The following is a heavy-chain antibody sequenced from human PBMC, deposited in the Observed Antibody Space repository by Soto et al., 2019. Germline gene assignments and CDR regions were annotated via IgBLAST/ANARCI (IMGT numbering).Heavy chain of an antibody. D-gene: IGHD2-21*02. V-gene: IGHV4-59*01. J-gene: IGHJ6*02. CDR1: CGSLRKDY. CDR2: MYNTGST. Sequence: SGTLFLTCPVFCGSLRKDYWSWIPPPPGEGLERIGYMYNTGSTVYNPPFKSRVTISVDTSKNQFSLKLNSVTAADTAVYYCARDLWGYCGTDCYPLDVWGQGTTVTVSS. CDR3: ARDLWGYCGTDCYPLDV.